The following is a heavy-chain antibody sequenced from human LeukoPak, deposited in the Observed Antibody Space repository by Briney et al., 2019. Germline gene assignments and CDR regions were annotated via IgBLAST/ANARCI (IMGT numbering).Heavy chain of an antibody. Sequence: SETLSLTCAVYGGSFSGYYWSWIRQPPGKGLEWIGEINHSGSTNYNPSLKSRVTISVDTSKNQFSLKLSSVTAADTAVYYCASYCSGGSCYSFGLGYWGQGTLVTVSS. J-gene: IGHJ4*02. CDR3: ASYCSGGSCYSFGLGY. CDR1: GGSFSGYY. D-gene: IGHD2-15*01. V-gene: IGHV4-34*01. CDR2: INHSGST.